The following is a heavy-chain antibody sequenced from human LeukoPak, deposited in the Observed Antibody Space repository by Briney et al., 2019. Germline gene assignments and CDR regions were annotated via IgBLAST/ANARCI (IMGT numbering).Heavy chain of an antibody. CDR2: INPSGGST. CDR1: GYTFTSYY. D-gene: IGHD2-15*01. Sequence: GASVKVSCKASGYTFTSYYMHWVRQAPGQGLEWMGIINPSGGSTSYAQKFQGRVTMTRVMSTSTVYMELSSLRSEDTAVYYCAREGYCSGGSCSHFDYWGQGTLVTVSS. CDR3: AREGYCSGGSCSHFDY. J-gene: IGHJ4*02. V-gene: IGHV1-46*01.